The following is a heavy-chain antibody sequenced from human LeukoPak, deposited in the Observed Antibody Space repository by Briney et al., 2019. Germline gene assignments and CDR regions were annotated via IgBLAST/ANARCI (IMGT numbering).Heavy chain of an antibody. D-gene: IGHD5-18*01. V-gene: IGHV3-30*02. J-gene: IGHJ3*02. CDR3: AKGMSAMAKSDAFDI. CDR1: GFTFSSYG. CDR2: IRYDGSNK. Sequence: PGGSLRLSCAASGFTFSSYGMHWVRQAPGKGLEWVAFIRYDGSNKYYADSVKGRFTISRDNSKNTLYPQMNSLNAEDTAVYYCAKGMSAMAKSDAFDIWGQGTMVTVSS.